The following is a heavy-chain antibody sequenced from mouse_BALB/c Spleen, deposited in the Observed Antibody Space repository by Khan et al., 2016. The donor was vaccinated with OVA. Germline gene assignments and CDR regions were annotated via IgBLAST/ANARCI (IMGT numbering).Heavy chain of an antibody. V-gene: IGHV5-6*01. J-gene: IGHJ3*01. CDR2: VSTGGSYT. Sequence: EVELVESGGDLVKPGGSLKLSCAASGFTFSTYGMSWVRQAPDKRLEWVATVSTGGSYTYYPDSVKGRFTISRDKAKNTLYLQMSGLRSEDTAMFYGTRLAYYYDSEGFAYWGQGTLVTVSA. D-gene: IGHD1-1*01. CDR3: TRLAYYYDSEGFAY. CDR1: GFTFSTYG.